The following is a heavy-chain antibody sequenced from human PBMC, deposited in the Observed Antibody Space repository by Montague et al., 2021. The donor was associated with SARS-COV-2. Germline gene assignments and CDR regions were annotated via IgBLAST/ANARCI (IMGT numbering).Heavy chain of an antibody. J-gene: IGHJ6*02. Sequence: SETLSLTCSVSGGSLSRFYWSWIRQPPGKGLEYIGYIYYSGSTNFSPSLNSRVSISLDTSKNQFSLNLRSVTTADTAVYYCARVAGLGVFSVYYCGLDVWGQGTPVTVSS. V-gene: IGHV4-59*01. CDR3: ARVAGLGVFSVYYCGLDV. CDR1: GGSLSRFY. CDR2: IYYSGST. D-gene: IGHD5/OR15-5a*01.